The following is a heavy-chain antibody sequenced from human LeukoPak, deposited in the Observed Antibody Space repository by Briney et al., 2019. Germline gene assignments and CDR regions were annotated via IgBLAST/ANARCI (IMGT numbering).Heavy chain of an antibody. CDR1: GFTFSDHA. Sequence: GGSLRLSCAASGFTFSDHAMSWVRQAPAKGLEWVSYISGASDYRKYADSVKGRFTISRDNSKNTLYLQMNSLRAEDTAVYYCAKDPQEYQLPSYYFDYWGQGTLVTVSS. CDR2: ISGASDYR. D-gene: IGHD2-2*01. J-gene: IGHJ4*02. CDR3: AKDPQEYQLPSYYFDY. V-gene: IGHV3-11*06.